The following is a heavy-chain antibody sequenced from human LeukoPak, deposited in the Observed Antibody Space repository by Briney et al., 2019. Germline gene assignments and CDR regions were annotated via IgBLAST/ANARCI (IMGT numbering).Heavy chain of an antibody. CDR2: ISSSSSYI. CDR3: ARAIGPVAGADY. D-gene: IGHD6-19*01. Sequence: PGGSLRLSCAASGFTFSSYSMNWVRQAPGKGLEWVSSISSSSSYIYYADSVKGRFTISRDNAKNSLYLQMNSLRAEDTAVYYCARAIGPVAGADYWGQGTLVTVSS. V-gene: IGHV3-21*01. J-gene: IGHJ4*02. CDR1: GFTFSSYS.